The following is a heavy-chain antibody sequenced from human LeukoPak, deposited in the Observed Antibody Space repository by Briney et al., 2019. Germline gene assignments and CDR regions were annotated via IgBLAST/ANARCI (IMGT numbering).Heavy chain of an antibody. CDR2: INPNSGGT. CDR3: ARDAYYYYYYMDV. Sequence: ASVKVSCKASGYTFTGYYMHWVRQAPGQGLEWMGWINPNSGGTNYAQKFQGRVTMTRDTSISTAYMELSRLRSDDTAVYYCARDAYYYYYYMDVWGKGTTVTVSS. V-gene: IGHV1-2*02. CDR1: GYTFTGYY. J-gene: IGHJ6*03.